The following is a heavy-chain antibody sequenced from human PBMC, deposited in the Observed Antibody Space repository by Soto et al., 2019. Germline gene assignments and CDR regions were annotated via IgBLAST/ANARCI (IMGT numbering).Heavy chain of an antibody. CDR1: IGSVSGYY. J-gene: IGHJ4*02. Sequence: PSETLSVTCSIYIGSVSGYYWSWIRQPPGKGLEWIGEISQSGNTNYSPSLKSRVSISIDTSKKQFSLNLASVSAADTAVYYCARAPKVSGSSQTRPDFWGQGTLVTVSS. V-gene: IGHV4-34*01. CDR3: ARAPKVSGSSQTRPDF. CDR2: ISQSGNT. D-gene: IGHD6-6*01.